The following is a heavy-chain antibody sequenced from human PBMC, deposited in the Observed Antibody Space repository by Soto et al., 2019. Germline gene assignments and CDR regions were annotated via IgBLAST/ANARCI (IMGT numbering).Heavy chain of an antibody. CDR1: GFTFSNYW. CDR2: INSDGSST. CDR3: VRGSTRDY. V-gene: IGHV3-74*01. Sequence: EVQLVESGGGLVQPGGSLRLSCAASGFTFSNYWMHWVRQAPEKGLVWVSRINSDGSSTTYADSVKGRFTISRDNAKNTLYRQMNSLRDEYTALYYCVRGSTRDYWGQGTLVTVSS. J-gene: IGHJ4*02.